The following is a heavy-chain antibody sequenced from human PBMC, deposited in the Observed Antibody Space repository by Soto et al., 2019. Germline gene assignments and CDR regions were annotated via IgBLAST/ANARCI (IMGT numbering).Heavy chain of an antibody. J-gene: IGHJ6*02. CDR2: INAGNGNT. CDR1: GYTFTSYA. V-gene: IGHV1-3*01. Sequence: RASVKVSCKASGYTFTSYAMHWVRQAPGQRLEWMGWINAGNGNTKYSQKFQGRVTITRDTSASTAYMELSSLRSEDTAVYYCARGTYDFWSGYSGNGMDVWGQGTTVTVSS. CDR3: ARGTYDFWSGYSGNGMDV. D-gene: IGHD3-3*01.